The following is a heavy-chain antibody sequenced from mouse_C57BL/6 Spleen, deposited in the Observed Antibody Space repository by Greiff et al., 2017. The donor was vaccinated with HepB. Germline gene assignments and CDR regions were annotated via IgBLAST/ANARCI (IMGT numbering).Heavy chain of an antibody. V-gene: IGHV1-81*01. CDR2: IYPRCGNT. D-gene: IGHD2-5*01. CDR1: GYTFTSYG. J-gene: IGHJ2*01. Sequence: VQLQQSGAELARPGASVKLSCKASGYTFTSYGISWVKQRTGQGLEWIGEIYPRCGNTYYNEKFKGKTTLTVDQSTSTAYMELRRLTSEDAAVYDRVTNYYDYWGQGTTLTVSS. CDR3: VTNYYDY.